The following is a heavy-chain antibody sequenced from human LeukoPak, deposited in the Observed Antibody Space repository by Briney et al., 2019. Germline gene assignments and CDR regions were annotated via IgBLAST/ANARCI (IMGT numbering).Heavy chain of an antibody. CDR1: GYTLTELF. J-gene: IGHJ4*02. Sequence: AAVTVSSMLSGYTLTELFMHWVRQAPGKGRGWVGGFDPEDGETIYAQKFQGRVTMTQDTSTDTAYMELSSLRSEDTAVYYCATVRAFGEFTIDYWGQGTLVTVSS. CDR3: ATVRAFGEFTIDY. D-gene: IGHD3-10*01. CDR2: FDPEDGET. V-gene: IGHV1-24*01.